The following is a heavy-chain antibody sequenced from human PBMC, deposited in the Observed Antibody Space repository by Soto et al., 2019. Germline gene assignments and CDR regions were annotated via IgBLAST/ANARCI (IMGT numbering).Heavy chain of an antibody. D-gene: IGHD6-13*01. J-gene: IGHJ4*02. Sequence: SETLSLTCAVSGGSISSSNWWSWVRQPPGKGLEWIGEIYHSGSTNYNPSLKSRVTISVDKSKNQFSLKLSSVTAADTAVYYCARAIAAAGSHLYYFDYWGQGTLVTAPQ. V-gene: IGHV4-4*02. CDR2: IYHSGST. CDR3: ARAIAAAGSHLYYFDY. CDR1: GGSISSSNW.